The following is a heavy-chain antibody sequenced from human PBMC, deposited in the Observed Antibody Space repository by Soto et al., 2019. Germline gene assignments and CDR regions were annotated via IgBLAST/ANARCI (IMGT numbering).Heavy chain of an antibody. Sequence: QVQLQESGPGLVKPSETLSLTCTVSGGSVNSGTYYWSWIRQPPGKGLEWIGYIYSSGRTNYNPYLKSRVTISVDTSKNQFSLRLTSVTAADTAVFYCARGNFYGDYVGFDYWGQGTLVTVSS. D-gene: IGHD4-17*01. J-gene: IGHJ4*02. V-gene: IGHV4-61*01. CDR2: IYSSGRT. CDR3: ARGNFYGDYVGFDY. CDR1: GGSVNSGTYY.